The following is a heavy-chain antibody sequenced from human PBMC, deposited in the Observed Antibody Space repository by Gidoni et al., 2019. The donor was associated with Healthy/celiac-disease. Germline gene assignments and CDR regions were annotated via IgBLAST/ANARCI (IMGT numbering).Heavy chain of an antibody. J-gene: IGHJ4*02. Sequence: RQAPGQGLEWMGRINPNSGVTNYAQKFQGRVTMTRDTSISTAYMELSRLRSDDTAVYYCARDFRVGDSSGYFRYWGQGTLVTVSS. CDR3: ARDFRVGDSSGYFRY. CDR2: INPNSGVT. V-gene: IGHV1-2*06. D-gene: IGHD3-22*01.